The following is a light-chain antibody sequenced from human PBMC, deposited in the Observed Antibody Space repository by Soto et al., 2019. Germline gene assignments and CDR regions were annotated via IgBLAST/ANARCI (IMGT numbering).Light chain of an antibody. J-gene: IGKJ1*01. CDR1: QSALYSPNKKNY. CDR3: QLYSNPPQWT. CDR2: WAS. V-gene: IGKV4-1*01. Sequence: DIVVTQSPDSLAVSLGERATINCRTSQSALYSPNKKNYLTWYQQKPGQPPKLLIYWASIRESGVPDRFSGSGSGTDFTLTISGLQPEDVAVYYCQLYSNPPQWTFGQGTKVEIK.